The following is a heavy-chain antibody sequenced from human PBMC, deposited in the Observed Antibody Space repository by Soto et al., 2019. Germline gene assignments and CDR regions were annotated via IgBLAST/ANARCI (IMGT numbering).Heavy chain of an antibody. CDR1: GYSFTSYW. V-gene: IGHV5-51*01. J-gene: IGHJ5*02. CDR2: IYPSDSDT. D-gene: IGHD3-10*01. CDR3: ARHSGYGSGEYNWFDP. Sequence: GESLKISCKGSGYSFTSYWIGWVRQMPGKGLEWMGIIYPSDSDTRYSPSFQGQVTISADKSISTAYLQWSSLKASDTATYYCARHSGYGSGEYNWFDPWGQGTLVTVSS.